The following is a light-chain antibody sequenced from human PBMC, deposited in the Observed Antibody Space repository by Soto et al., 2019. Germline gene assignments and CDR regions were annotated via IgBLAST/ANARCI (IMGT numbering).Light chain of an antibody. J-gene: IGKJ1*01. CDR2: GAT. Sequence: EIVLTQSPATLSLSPGERATLSCRASQRISSNKLAWYQQKPGQAPRLLMFGATNRATGIPDRFSGSGSGTEFTLTISSLQSEDFAVYYCQQYDYWPRTFGQGTKVDIK. V-gene: IGKV3-15*01. CDR1: QRISSN. CDR3: QQYDYWPRT.